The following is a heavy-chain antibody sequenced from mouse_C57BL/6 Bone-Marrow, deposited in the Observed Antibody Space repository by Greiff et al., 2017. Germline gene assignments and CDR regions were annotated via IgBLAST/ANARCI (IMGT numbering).Heavy chain of an antibody. V-gene: IGHV14-4*01. Sequence: EVQLQESGAELVRPGASVKLSCTASGFNIKDDYMHWVKQRPEQGLEWIGLIDPEKGDTEYASKFQGKATITADTSSNTAYLQLSSLTSEDTAVYYCTTGTPFAYWGQGTLVTVSA. D-gene: IGHD4-1*01. CDR2: IDPEKGDT. J-gene: IGHJ3*01. CDR3: TTGTPFAY. CDR1: GFNIKDDY.